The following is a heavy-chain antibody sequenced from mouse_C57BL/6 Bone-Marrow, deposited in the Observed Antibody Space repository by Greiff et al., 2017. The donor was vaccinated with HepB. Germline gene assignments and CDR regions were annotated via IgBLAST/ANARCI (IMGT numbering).Heavy chain of an antibody. CDR3: ARGPYYYGSSLGCAY. J-gene: IGHJ3*01. Sequence: VQLQQSGAELVRPGASVKLSCKASGYTFTDYYINWVKQRPGQGLEWIARIYPGSGNTYYNEKFKGKATLTAEKSSSTAYMQLSSLTSEDSAVYFCARGPYYYGSSLGCAYWGQGTLVTVSA. CDR1: GYTFTDYY. V-gene: IGHV1-76*01. D-gene: IGHD1-1*01. CDR2: IYPGSGNT.